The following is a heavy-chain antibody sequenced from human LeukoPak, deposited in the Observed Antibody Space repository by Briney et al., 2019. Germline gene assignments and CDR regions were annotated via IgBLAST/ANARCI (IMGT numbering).Heavy chain of an antibody. Sequence: SETLSLTCTVSGGSISSYYWSWIRQPPGKGLEWIGYIYYSGSTNYNPSLKSRVTISVDTSKNQFSLKLSSVTAADTAVYYCARASLGNCSGGSCYLRFYFDYWGQGTLVTVSS. V-gene: IGHV4-59*01. D-gene: IGHD2-15*01. CDR2: IYYSGST. CDR1: GGSISSYY. CDR3: ARASLGNCSGGSCYLRFYFDY. J-gene: IGHJ4*02.